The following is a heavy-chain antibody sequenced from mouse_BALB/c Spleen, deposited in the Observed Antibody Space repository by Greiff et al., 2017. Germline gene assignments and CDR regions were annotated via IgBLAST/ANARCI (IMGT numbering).Heavy chain of an antibody. V-gene: IGHV1S29*02. CDR3: ARSRTFYRYWYFDV. J-gene: IGHJ1*01. Sequence: VQLQQSGPELVKPGASVKISCKASGYTFTDYNMHWVKQSHGKSLEWIGYIYPYNGGTGYNQKFKSKATLTVDNSSSTAYMELRSLTSEDSAVYYCARSRTFYRYWYFDVWGAGTTVTVSS. CDR1: GYTFTDYN. D-gene: IGHD3-3*01. CDR2: IYPYNGGT.